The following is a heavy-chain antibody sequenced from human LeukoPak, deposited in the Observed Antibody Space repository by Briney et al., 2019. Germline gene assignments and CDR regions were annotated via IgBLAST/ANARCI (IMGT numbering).Heavy chain of an antibody. CDR2: IIAPFGTA. CDR1: GGTSVRYV. J-gene: IGHJ2*01. Sequence: ASVKVSCKASGGTSVRYVISWGREGPGQGLEWMGEIIAPFGTAHYAQKFQDRLTITADESATTVYMEMSSLRSEDTAMYYCAKEGAAALVTGYLNLWGRGTLVTVAA. V-gene: IGHV1-69*13. D-gene: IGHD5-18*01. CDR3: AKEGAAALVTGYLNL.